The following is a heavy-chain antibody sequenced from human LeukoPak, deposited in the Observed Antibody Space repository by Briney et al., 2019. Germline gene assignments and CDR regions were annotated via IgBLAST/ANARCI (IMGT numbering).Heavy chain of an antibody. V-gene: IGHV3-23*01. CDR3: AKSSFGTGEDY. CDR1: GFTFSSYE. Sequence: GGSLRLSCAASGFTFSSYEMNWVRQAPGKGLEWVSAISGSGGSTNYADSVKGRFTIYRDNPKNTLYLQMSSLRADDTAVYYCAKSSFGTGEDYWGQGTLVTVSS. D-gene: IGHD7-27*01. J-gene: IGHJ4*02. CDR2: ISGSGGST.